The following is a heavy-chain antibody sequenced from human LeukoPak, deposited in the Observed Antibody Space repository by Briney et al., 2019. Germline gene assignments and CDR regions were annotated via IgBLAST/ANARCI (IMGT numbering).Heavy chain of an antibody. CDR3: AKWSSGFYGSGSYYSEYYFDY. D-gene: IGHD3-10*01. CDR1: GFTFSSYA. J-gene: IGHJ4*02. Sequence: GGSLRLSCAASGFTFSSYAMSWVRQAPGKGLEWVSAIRGSGGSTYYADSVKGRFTISRDNSKNTLYLQMNSLRAEDTAVYYCAKWSSGFYGSGSYYSEYYFDYWGQGTLVTVSS. CDR2: IRGSGGST. V-gene: IGHV3-23*01.